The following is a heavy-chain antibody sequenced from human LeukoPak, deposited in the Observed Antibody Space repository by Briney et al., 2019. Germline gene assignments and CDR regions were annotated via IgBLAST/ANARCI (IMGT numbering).Heavy chain of an antibody. V-gene: IGHV1-18*01. CDR3: ARDGVRGSVACYFDN. J-gene: IGHJ4*02. CDR1: GYTFTSYG. D-gene: IGHD6-19*01. CDR2: ISGYNGNT. Sequence: ASVKVSCKASGYTFTSYGISWVRQAPGQGLEWMGWISGYNGNTNYAQKLQGRVTMTTDTSTSTVYMEVSSLTSHDTAVYYYARDGVRGSVACYFDNWGQGTLVTVSS.